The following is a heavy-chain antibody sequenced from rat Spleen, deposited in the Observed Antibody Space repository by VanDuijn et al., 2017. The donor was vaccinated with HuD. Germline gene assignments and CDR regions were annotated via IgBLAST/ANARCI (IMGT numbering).Heavy chain of an antibody. J-gene: IGHJ2*01. CDR3: AGHGYGYTHYFDY. CDR1: GFTFSDYY. CDR2: IIYDGSNT. D-gene: IGHD1-11*01. Sequence: EVQLVESGGGLVQPGRSLKLSCAASGFTFSDYYMAWVRQAPTKGLEWVATIIYDGSNTYYRDSVKGRFTISRDNAKSTLYLQMDSLRSEDTATYYCAGHGYGYTHYFDYWGQGVMVTVSS. V-gene: IGHV5-29*01.